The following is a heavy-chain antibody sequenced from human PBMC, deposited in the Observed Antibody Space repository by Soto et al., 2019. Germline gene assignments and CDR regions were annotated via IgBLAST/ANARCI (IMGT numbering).Heavy chain of an antibody. CDR2: VFYSGST. V-gene: IGHV4-59*08. Sequence: QVQLQESGPGLVKPSETLSLTCTVSGCSMKNYYWSWIRQPPGKGLEWIGHVFYSGSTKYNPSLQRRVPTSVDTSKNLFSLRLTSVTAADAAVYYGAMTVTKFYNWFDNWGQGTLVTGSS. J-gene: IGHJ5*02. CDR3: AMTVTKFYNWFDN. CDR1: GCSMKNYY. D-gene: IGHD1-7*01.